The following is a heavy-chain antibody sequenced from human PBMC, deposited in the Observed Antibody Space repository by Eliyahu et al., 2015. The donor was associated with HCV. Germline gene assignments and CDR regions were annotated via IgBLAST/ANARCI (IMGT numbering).Heavy chain of an antibody. J-gene: IGHJ6*02. V-gene: IGHV1-46*01. CDR3: ARVGYSNYGPHYYGMDV. Sequence: QVQLVQSGAELKKPGASLXVSCKTSGYTFSSXYMXWVRQAPGQGLEWMGLTSPDEGGASXXPKFQGRVTMTRDTSTRTFYMELSSLRLEDTAVYYCARVGYSNYGPHYYGMDVWGQGTTVTVSS. CDR2: TSPDEGGA. D-gene: IGHD4-11*01. CDR1: GYTFSSXY.